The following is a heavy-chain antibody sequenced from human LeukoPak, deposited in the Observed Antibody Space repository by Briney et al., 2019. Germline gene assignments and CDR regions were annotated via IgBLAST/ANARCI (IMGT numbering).Heavy chain of an antibody. D-gene: IGHD1-20*01. J-gene: IGHJ4*02. CDR3: AREYNSRATFDY. CDR2: IHSSGDYI. Sequence: GGSLRLSCAASASGVAFPSHSMNWVRQAPGKGLEWISYIHSSGDYIFYADSVKGRFTVSRDNARNSLYLQMNSLRAEDTAIYYGAREYNSRATFDYWGQGTLVTVSS. V-gene: IGHV3-21*05. CDR1: ASGVAFPSHS.